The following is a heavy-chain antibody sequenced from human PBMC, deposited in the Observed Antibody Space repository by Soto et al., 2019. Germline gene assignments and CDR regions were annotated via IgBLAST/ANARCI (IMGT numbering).Heavy chain of an antibody. V-gene: IGHV4-34*01. Sequence: QVQLQQWGAGLLKPSETLSLTCAVYGGSFSGYYWSWIRQPPGKGLEWIGEINHSGSTNYNPSLKRRVTISVDTSKNQISLKLSSVTAADTAVYYCARRGGDYYYDSSGWFDYWGQGTLVTVSS. D-gene: IGHD3-22*01. J-gene: IGHJ4*02. CDR2: INHSGST. CDR1: GGSFSGYY. CDR3: ARRGGDYYYDSSGWFDY.